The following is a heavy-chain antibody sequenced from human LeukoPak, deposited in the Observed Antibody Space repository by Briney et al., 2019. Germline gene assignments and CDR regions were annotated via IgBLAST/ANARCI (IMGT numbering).Heavy chain of an antibody. CDR1: GDSVSSNSAA. D-gene: IGHD6-19*01. CDR3: ARESPSSGWYGGTDAFDI. V-gene: IGHV6-1*01. Sequence: SQTLSLTCAISGDSVSSNSAAWNWIRQSPSRGLEWLGRTYYRSKWYNDYAVSVKSRITINPDTSKNQFSLQLNSVTPEDTAVYYCARESPSSGWYGGTDAFDIWGQGTMVTVSS. CDR2: TYYRSKWYN. J-gene: IGHJ3*02.